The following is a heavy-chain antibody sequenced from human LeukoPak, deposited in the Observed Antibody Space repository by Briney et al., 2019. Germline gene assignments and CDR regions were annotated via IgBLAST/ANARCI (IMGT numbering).Heavy chain of an antibody. V-gene: IGHV4-31*03. CDR3: ARGRVATQVGYGGNRYYFDY. CDR2: IYYSVST. D-gene: IGHD4-23*01. Sequence: SETLSLTCTVSGGSISSGGYYWSWIRQHPGKGLEWIGYIYYSVSTYYNPSLKSRVTISVDTSKNQFSLKLSSVTAADTAVYYCARGRVATQVGYGGNRYYFDYWGQGTLVTVSS. J-gene: IGHJ4*02. CDR1: GGSISSGGYY.